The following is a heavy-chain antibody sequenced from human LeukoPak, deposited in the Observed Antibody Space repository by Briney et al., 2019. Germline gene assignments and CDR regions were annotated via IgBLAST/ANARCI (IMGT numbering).Heavy chain of an antibody. V-gene: IGHV3-9*01. CDR2: ISWNSGSI. D-gene: IGHD6-19*01. Sequence: PGGSLRLSCTASGFTFSNYWMTWVRQAPGKGLEWVSGISWNSGSIGYADSVEGRFTISRDNAKNSLYLQMNSLRAEDTALYYCAKASGYSSGPGNYWGQGTLVTVSS. J-gene: IGHJ4*02. CDR3: AKASGYSSGPGNY. CDR1: GFTFSNYW.